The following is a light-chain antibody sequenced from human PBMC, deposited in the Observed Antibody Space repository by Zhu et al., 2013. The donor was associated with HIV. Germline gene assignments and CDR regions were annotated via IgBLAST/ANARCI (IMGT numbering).Light chain of an antibody. J-gene: IGKJ5*01. CDR3: QQSQSFPMT. CDR2: DTS. CDR1: QSVSIF. V-gene: IGKV1-39*01. Sequence: DIQMTQSPSSLSASVGDRVTITCRASQSVSIFLNWYQQKPGKAPKLMITDTSRLQSGVPSRFSGSGGGTDFTLTISSLEPEDFATYYCQQSQSFPMTFGQGTRLEI.